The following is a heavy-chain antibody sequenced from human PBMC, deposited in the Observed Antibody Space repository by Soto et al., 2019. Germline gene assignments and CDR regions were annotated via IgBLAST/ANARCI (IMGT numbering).Heavy chain of an antibody. CDR3: ASRHSYYYDSSGYFPHYYYYGMDV. J-gene: IGHJ6*02. Sequence: GGSLRLSCAASGFTFSSYAMSWVRQAPGKGLEWVSAISGSGGSTNYADSVKGRFTISRDNSKNTLYLQMNSLRSEDTAVYYCASRHSYYYDSSGYFPHYYYYGMDVWGQGTTVTVSS. V-gene: IGHV3-23*01. D-gene: IGHD3-22*01. CDR2: ISGSGGST. CDR1: GFTFSSYA.